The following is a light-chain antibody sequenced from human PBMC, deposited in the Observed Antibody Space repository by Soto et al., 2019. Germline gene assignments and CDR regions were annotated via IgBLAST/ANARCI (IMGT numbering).Light chain of an antibody. Sequence: MSQSPATLSVCLGERVTLSFRASQNIHNHMSWFLQKPGQTPRLPIYGASNRATGIPDRFSGSGSGTDFTLTISRLEPEDFAVYYCQQYGSSGTFGQGTKVDIK. CDR2: GAS. CDR1: QNIHNH. V-gene: IGKV3-20*01. CDR3: QQYGSSGT. J-gene: IGKJ1*01.